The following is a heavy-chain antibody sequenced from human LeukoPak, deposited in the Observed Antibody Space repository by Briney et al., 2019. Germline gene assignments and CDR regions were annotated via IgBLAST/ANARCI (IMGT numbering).Heavy chain of an antibody. V-gene: IGHV1-2*02. J-gene: IGHJ4*02. Sequence: ASVKVSCKASGYTFTGYYMHWARQAPGQGLEWMGWINPNSGGTNYPQKFQGRVTLTRDTSISTAYMELSRLTSDDTAVYSCARSAGVRGIAVYYFDYWGQGTPVTVSS. CDR3: ARSAGVRGIAVYYFDY. CDR2: INPNSGGT. D-gene: IGHD3-10*01. CDR1: GYTFTGYY.